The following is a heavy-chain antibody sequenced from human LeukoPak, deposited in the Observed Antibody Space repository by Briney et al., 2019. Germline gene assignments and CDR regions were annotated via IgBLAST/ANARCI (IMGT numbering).Heavy chain of an antibody. CDR2: IWYDGSNK. D-gene: IGHD4-11*01. J-gene: IGHJ4*02. CDR3: ARDRLQYEGTFDY. Sequence: QAGGSLRLSCAASGFTFSSYGMHWVRQAPGKGLEWVAVIWYDGSNKYYADSVKGRFTISRDNAKNSLYLQMNSLTAEDTAVYYCARDRLQYEGTFDYWGQGTLVTVSS. V-gene: IGHV3-33*01. CDR1: GFTFSSYG.